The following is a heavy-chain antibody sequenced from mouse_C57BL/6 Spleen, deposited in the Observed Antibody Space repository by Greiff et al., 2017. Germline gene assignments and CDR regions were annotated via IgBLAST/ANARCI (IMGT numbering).Heavy chain of an antibody. D-gene: IGHD2-2*01. CDR3: AREGGYGSSDY. Sequence: DVKLVESEGGLVQPGSSMKLSCTASGFTFSDYYMAWVRQVPEKGLEWVANINYDGSSTYYLDSLKSRFIISRDNAKNILYLQRSSLKSEDTATYYCAREGGYGSSDYWGKGTTRTVSS. CDR2: INYDGSST. CDR1: GFTFSDYY. J-gene: IGHJ2*01. V-gene: IGHV5-16*01.